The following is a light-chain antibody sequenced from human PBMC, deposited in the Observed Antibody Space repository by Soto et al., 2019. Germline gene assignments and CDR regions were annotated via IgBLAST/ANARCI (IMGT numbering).Light chain of an antibody. Sequence: QSVLTQPASVSGSPGQSITISCTGTSSDVGGYNYVSWYQQHPGKAPKLMIYDVSYRPPGVSNRFSGSKSVNTASLTISGLQAEDEADYYCSSYTSSSALVFGTGTKLTVL. J-gene: IGLJ1*01. CDR2: DVS. CDR1: SSDVGGYNY. CDR3: SSYTSSSALV. V-gene: IGLV2-14*03.